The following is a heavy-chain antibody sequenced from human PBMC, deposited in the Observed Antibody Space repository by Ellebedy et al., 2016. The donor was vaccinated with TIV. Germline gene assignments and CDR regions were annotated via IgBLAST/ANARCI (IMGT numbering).Heavy chain of an antibody. Sequence: GSLRLSXAVSRGSISSGNWWTWVRQPPGKGLEWIGEIYHSGSTNYNPFLKSRVTISVDKSKNQFSLKLSSVTAADTAVYYCAKEGFFCSGGSCYSRYFHHWGQGTLATVSS. V-gene: IGHV4-4*02. J-gene: IGHJ1*01. CDR3: AKEGFFCSGGSCYSRYFHH. CDR1: RGSISSGNW. CDR2: IYHSGST. D-gene: IGHD2-15*01.